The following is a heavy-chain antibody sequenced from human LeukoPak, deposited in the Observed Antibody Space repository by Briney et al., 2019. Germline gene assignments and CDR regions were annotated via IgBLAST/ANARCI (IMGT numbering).Heavy chain of an antibody. CDR3: ARQGGSSSPYYYYYMDV. Sequence: PSETLSLTCTVSGDSISSSRFYWGWFRQPPGKGLEWIGGMYHSGSTYYNPSLKSRVTISVDTSKNQFSLKLSSVTAADTAVYYCARQGGSSSPYYYYYMDVWGKGTTVTVSS. J-gene: IGHJ6*03. CDR2: MYHSGST. CDR1: GDSISSSRFY. D-gene: IGHD6-13*01. V-gene: IGHV4-39*01.